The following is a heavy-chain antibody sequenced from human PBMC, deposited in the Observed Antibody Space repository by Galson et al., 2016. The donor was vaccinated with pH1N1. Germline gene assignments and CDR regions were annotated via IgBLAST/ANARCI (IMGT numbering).Heavy chain of an antibody. D-gene: IGHD3-10*01. J-gene: IGHJ4*02. Sequence: SLRLSCAASRFTLNNYAMNWVRQAPGKGLEWVSTISDSGNNTYCTDSVKGRFTISRDNSRNTLYLQMNSLRDEDTATYYCAKSLLGILWFGESRHIPAYFDYWGQGTPVTVSS. V-gene: IGHV3-23*01. CDR1: RFTLNNYA. CDR3: AKSLLGILWFGESRHIPAYFDY. CDR2: ISDSGNNT.